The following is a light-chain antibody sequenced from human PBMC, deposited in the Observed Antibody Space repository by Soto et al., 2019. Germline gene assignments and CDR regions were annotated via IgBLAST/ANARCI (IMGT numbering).Light chain of an antibody. CDR3: QPWVTGLVV. CDR2: LNNDGSH. V-gene: IGLV4-69*01. Sequence: QPVLTQSPSASASLGASVKLTCTLSSGHSDYAIAWHQQQPERGPRFLMKLNNDGSHIKGDGIPDRFSGSRSGAERYLTISSLQSEDEADYYCQPWVTGLVVFGAGTKLTVL. J-gene: IGLJ2*01. CDR1: SGHSDYA.